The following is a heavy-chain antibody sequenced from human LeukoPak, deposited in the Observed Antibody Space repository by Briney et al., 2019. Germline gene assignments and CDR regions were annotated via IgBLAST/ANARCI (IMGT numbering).Heavy chain of an antibody. CDR3: ARGETGSSWSTFDF. CDR2: INSDGRST. Sequence: GGSLRLSCTVSGFTVSSNSMSWVGQAPGKGLEWVSRINSDGRSTTYADSVKGRFTISRDNDKNTLYLQMNSLRAEDTAVYYCARGETGSSWSTFDFWGQGTLVTVSS. D-gene: IGHD6-13*01. J-gene: IGHJ4*02. CDR1: GFTVSSNS. V-gene: IGHV3-74*01.